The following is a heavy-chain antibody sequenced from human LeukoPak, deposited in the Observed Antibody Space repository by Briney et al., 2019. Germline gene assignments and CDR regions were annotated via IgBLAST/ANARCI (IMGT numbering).Heavy chain of an antibody. D-gene: IGHD1-14*01. CDR3: ASPEGPKAE. J-gene: IGHJ4*02. Sequence: PGGSLRLSCAASGFTVSSYGMTWVRQAPGKGPERVSLISGSGGNTYYADSVKGRFTISRDNSKNTLYLQMNSLRAEDTAVYYCASPEGPKAEWGQGTLATVSS. V-gene: IGHV3-23*01. CDR1: GFTVSSYG. CDR2: ISGSGGNT.